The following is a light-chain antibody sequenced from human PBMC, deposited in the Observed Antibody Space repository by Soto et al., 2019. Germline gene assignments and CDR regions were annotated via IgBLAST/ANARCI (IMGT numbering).Light chain of an antibody. CDR1: QSVSRD. Sequence: EIVLTQSPATLSLSPGERATLSCRASQSVSRDLAWYQQKPGQAPRLLIYDASNRATDVPARFSGSGSGTDFTLTISSLEPEDFAVYYCQQRSSTFGHGTRLEIK. CDR2: DAS. J-gene: IGKJ5*01. CDR3: QQRSST. V-gene: IGKV3-11*01.